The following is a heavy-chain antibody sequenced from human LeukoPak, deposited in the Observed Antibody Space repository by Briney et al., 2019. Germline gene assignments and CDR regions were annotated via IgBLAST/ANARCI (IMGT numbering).Heavy chain of an antibody. CDR2: ISGSGGST. D-gene: IGHD3-3*01. J-gene: IGHJ3*02. V-gene: IGHV3-23*01. CDR3: AKSSGVTIFGVVDNAFDI. Sequence: GGSLRLSCAASGFTFSSYAMSWVRQAPGKGLEWVSAISGSGGSTYYADSAKGRFTISRDNSKNTLYLQMNSLRAEDTAVYYCAKSSGVTIFGVVDNAFDIWGQGTMVTVSS. CDR1: GFTFSSYA.